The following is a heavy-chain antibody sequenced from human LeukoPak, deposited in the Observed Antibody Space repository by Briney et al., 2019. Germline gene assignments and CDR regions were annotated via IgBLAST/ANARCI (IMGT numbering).Heavy chain of an antibody. D-gene: IGHD6-19*01. J-gene: IGHJ4*02. CDR1: GGSISTYY. V-gene: IGHV4-59*01. CDR3: ARHGSGWSFDY. CDR2: IYNSGST. Sequence: PSETLSLTCKASGGSISTYYWSWFRQPPGKGLEWIGYIYNSGSTTYNPSPKSRVTISVDTSKNQFSLKLTSVTATDTAVYYCARHGSGWSFDYWGQGALVTVSS.